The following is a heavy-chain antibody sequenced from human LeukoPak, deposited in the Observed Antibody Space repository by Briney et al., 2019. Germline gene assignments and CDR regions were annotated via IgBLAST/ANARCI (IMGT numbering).Heavy chain of an antibody. D-gene: IGHD6-13*01. V-gene: IGHV4-59*11. CDR1: GGSISSHY. CDR3: ARSQGSSSWYPGDY. Sequence: SETLSLTCTVSGGSISSHYWSWIRQPPGKGLEWIGYIYYSGSTNYNPSLKSRVTISVDTSKNQFSLKLSSETAADTAVYYCARSQGSSSWYPGDYWGQGTLVTVSS. CDR2: IYYSGST. J-gene: IGHJ4*02.